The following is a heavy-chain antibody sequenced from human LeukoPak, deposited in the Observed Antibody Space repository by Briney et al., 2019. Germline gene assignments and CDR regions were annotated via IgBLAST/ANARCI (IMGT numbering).Heavy chain of an antibody. Sequence: ASVKVSCKASGYTFTDYYLHWVRQAPGHGLEWIGWIKPNSGATNYAQKFQGRVTMTRDTSISTAYMELSRLRSDDTAVYYCAREAPGYADYWGQGTLVTVSS. CDR2: IKPNSGAT. CDR1: GYTFTDYY. V-gene: IGHV1-2*02. D-gene: IGHD1-1*01. CDR3: AREAPGYADY. J-gene: IGHJ4*02.